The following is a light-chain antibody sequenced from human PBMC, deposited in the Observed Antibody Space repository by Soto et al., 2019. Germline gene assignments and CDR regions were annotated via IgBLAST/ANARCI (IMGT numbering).Light chain of an antibody. J-gene: IGKJ4*01. CDR1: QAISSY. CDR2: ATT. CDR3: HQYDHAPT. V-gene: IGKV1-27*01. Sequence: DIQLTQSPSSLSASVGDRVTITCRASQAISSYLAWYQQKPGKVPELLIYATTTLQSGAPSRFSGSGSGTDFTLTISSLQPEDVATSYCHQYDHAPTFGGGTKVEIK.